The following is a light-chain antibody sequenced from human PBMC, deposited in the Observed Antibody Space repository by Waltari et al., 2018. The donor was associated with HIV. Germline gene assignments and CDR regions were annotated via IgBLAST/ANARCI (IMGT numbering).Light chain of an antibody. V-gene: IGKV3-15*01. CDR3: QQYNNWPFT. J-gene: IGKJ3*01. CDR1: QRISTN. CDR2: GAS. Sequence: VMTQSPATLSVSPGDRATLSCKTSQRISTNLAWYQQKPGQVPRLLIYGASTRATGIPDRFSGSTSGTDFTLTSSSLQSEDSAVYYCQQYNNWPFTFGPGTRLEIK.